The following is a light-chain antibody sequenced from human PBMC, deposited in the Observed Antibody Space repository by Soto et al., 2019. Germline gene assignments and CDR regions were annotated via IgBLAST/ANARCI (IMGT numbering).Light chain of an antibody. CDR3: TSCTTSTTMI. J-gene: IGLJ2*01. CDR1: SSDIGAYNF. Sequence: QSVLTQPASVSGSPGQSITISCTGTSSDIGAYNFVSWYQQHPGKAPKLMLYDVNIRPSGVSNRFSGSKSSNTASLTISGLQAEDEADYYCTSCTTSTTMIFGGGTKVTVL. V-gene: IGLV2-14*03. CDR2: DVN.